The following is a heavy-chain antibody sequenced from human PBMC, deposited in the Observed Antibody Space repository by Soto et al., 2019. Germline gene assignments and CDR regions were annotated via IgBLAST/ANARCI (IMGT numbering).Heavy chain of an antibody. CDR1: GGTFSSYA. CDR3: ARDGDSSGWYPSPFDY. CDR2: IIPIFGTA. V-gene: IGHV1-69*01. J-gene: IGHJ4*02. Sequence: QVQLVQSGAEVKKPGSAVKVSCKASGGTFSSYAISWVRQDPGPGLEWMGGIIPIFGTANYAQKIQGRDTITADESTSTAYRERSSLRSEDTSVYYCARDGDSSGWYPSPFDYWGQGTLVTVSS. D-gene: IGHD6-19*01.